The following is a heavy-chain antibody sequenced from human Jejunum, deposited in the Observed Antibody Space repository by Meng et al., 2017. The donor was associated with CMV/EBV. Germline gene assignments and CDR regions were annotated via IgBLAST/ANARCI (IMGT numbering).Heavy chain of an antibody. CDR2: IPFDGNNE. D-gene: IGHD6-13*01. V-gene: IGHV3-30*04. CDR1: GFPFSSYA. CDR3: ARGTGSGSWLIDS. J-gene: IGHJ4*02. Sequence: SGFPFSSYAMHWVRQAPGKGLEWVAVIPFDGNNEHYADSVKGRFTISRDNSKNTLYLQVNSLRPEDTGVYYCARGTGSGSWLIDSWGQGTLVTVSS.